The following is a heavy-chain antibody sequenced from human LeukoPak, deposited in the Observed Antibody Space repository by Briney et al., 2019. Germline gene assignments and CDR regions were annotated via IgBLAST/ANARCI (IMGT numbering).Heavy chain of an antibody. CDR1: GGSFSGYY. CDR2: INHSGST. D-gene: IGHD3-9*01. Sequence: SETLSLTCAVYGGSFSGYYWSWIRQPPGKGPEWIGEINHSGSTNYNPSLKSRVTISVDTSKNQFSLKLSSVTAADTAVYYCARGGYYYDILTGYRMYYFDYWGQGTLVTVSS. J-gene: IGHJ4*02. CDR3: ARGGYYYDILTGYRMYYFDY. V-gene: IGHV4-34*01.